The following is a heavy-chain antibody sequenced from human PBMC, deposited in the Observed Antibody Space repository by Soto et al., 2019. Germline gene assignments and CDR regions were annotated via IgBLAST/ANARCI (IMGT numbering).Heavy chain of an antibody. CDR2: INPSGGST. D-gene: IGHD3-10*01. CDR3: ASDYGRQVRGDL. Sequence: ASVKVSCKASGYTFTSYYMHWVRQAPGQGLEWMGIINPSGGSTSYAQKFQGRVTMTRDTSTSTVYMELSSLRSEDTAVYYCASDYGRQVRGDLWGQGTLVTVSS. CDR1: GYTFTSYY. J-gene: IGHJ5*02. V-gene: IGHV1-46*03.